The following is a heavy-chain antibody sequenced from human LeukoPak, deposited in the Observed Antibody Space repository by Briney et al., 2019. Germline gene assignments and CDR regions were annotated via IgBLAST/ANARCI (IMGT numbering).Heavy chain of an antibody. CDR1: GGSFSGYY. CDR3: ARAIAVAGLLYYFDY. V-gene: IGHV4-34*01. D-gene: IGHD6-19*01. Sequence: SETLSLTCAVYGGSFSGYYWSWIRQPPGKGLEWIGEINHSGSTNYNPSLKSRVTISVDTSKHQFSLKLSSVTAADTAVYYCARAIAVAGLLYYFDYWGQGTLVTVSS. J-gene: IGHJ4*02. CDR2: INHSGST.